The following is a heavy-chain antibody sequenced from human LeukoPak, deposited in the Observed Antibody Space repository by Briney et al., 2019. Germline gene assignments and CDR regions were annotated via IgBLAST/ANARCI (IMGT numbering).Heavy chain of an antibody. CDR3: ARPGDNYAGPLKY. CDR1: GFTFSSYA. J-gene: IGHJ4*02. CDR2: ISYDGSNK. D-gene: IGHD4-11*01. Sequence: PGRSLRLSCAASGFTFSSYAMHWVRQAPGKGLEWVAVISYDGSNKYYADSVKGRFSISRDNSKNTLYLQMNRLRAEDTAVYYCARPGDNYAGPLKYWGQGTLVTVSS. V-gene: IGHV3-30-3*01.